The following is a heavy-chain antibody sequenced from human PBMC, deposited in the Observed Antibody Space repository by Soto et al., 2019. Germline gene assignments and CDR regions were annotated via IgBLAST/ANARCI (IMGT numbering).Heavy chain of an antibody. V-gene: IGHV1-18*01. CDR3: ARDMIRNYDILTGHLGYYYYGMDV. Sequence: ASVKVSCKASGYTFTSYGISWVRQAPGQGLEWMGWISAYNGNTNYAQKLQGRVTMTTDTSTSTAYMELRSLRPDDTAVYYCARDMIRNYDILTGHLGYYYYGMDVWGQGTTVTVSS. CDR1: GYTFTSYG. D-gene: IGHD3-9*01. CDR2: ISAYNGNT. J-gene: IGHJ6*02.